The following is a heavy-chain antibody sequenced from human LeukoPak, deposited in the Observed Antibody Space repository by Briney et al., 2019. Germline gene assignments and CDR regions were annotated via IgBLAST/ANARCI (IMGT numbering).Heavy chain of an antibody. D-gene: IGHD2-2*01. CDR3: ATGASGYCSSTSCPLFDY. Sequence: ATVKISCKASGYTFTDYYMHWVQQAPGKGLEWMGRVDPEDGETIYAEKFQGRVTITADTSTDTAYMELSSLRSEDTAVYYCATGASGYCSSTSCPLFDYWGQGTLVTVCS. CDR1: GYTFTDYY. J-gene: IGHJ4*02. CDR2: VDPEDGET. V-gene: IGHV1-69-2*01.